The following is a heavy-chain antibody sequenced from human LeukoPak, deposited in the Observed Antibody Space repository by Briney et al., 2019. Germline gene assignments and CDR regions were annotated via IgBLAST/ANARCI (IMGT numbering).Heavy chain of an antibody. CDR3: ARCLAPYYDFWSGYPRYYYYMDV. D-gene: IGHD3-3*01. V-gene: IGHV4-34*01. CDR1: GGSFSGYY. Sequence: KPSETLSLTCAIYGGSFSGYYWSWIRQPPGKGLEWIGEINHSGSTNYSPSLKSRVTISVDTSKNQFSLKLSSVTATDTAVYYCARCLAPYYDFWSGYPRYYYYMDVWGKGTTVTVSS. J-gene: IGHJ6*03. CDR2: INHSGST.